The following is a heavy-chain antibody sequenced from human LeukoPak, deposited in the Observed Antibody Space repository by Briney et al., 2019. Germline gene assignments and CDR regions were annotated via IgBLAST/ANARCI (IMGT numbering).Heavy chain of an antibody. J-gene: IGHJ2*01. CDR2: INPADSDT. Sequence: GESLKISCKASGYSFTTYWIAWVRQMPGKGLEWMGIINPADSDTRYSPSLQGQVTISVDKSISTAYLQWTSLKASDTAMYYCARQWNFDLWGRGTLVTVSS. CDR1: GYSFTTYW. CDR3: ARQWNFDL. V-gene: IGHV5-51*01.